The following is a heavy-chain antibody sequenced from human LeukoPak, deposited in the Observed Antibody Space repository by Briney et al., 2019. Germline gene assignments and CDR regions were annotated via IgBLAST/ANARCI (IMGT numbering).Heavy chain of an antibody. D-gene: IGHD2-15*01. CDR2: IYSGGST. Sequence: PGGSLRLSCAASGFTVSSNYMSWVRQAPGKGLEWVSIIYSGGSTYYADSVKGRFTISRDNSKNTLYLQMNSLRADDTAVYYCASPGYCSGSVCYSGYFQHWGQGTLVTVSS. CDR3: ASPGYCSGSVCYSGYFQH. V-gene: IGHV3-66*01. CDR1: GFTVSSNY. J-gene: IGHJ1*01.